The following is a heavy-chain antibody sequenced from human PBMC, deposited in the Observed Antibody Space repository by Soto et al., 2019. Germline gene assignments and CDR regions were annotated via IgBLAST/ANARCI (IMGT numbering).Heavy chain of an antibody. CDR3: AKDKPGTTAFDI. V-gene: IGHV3-23*01. CDR2: ISESGGST. D-gene: IGHD1-1*01. J-gene: IGHJ3*02. Sequence: PGGSLRLSCAASGFTFRSYAMSWVRQAPGKGLEWVSAISESGGSTYYADSVKGRFTISRDNSKNALYLQMNSLRAEDTAVYYCAKDKPGTTAFDIWRRGTLVTVSS. CDR1: GFTFRSYA.